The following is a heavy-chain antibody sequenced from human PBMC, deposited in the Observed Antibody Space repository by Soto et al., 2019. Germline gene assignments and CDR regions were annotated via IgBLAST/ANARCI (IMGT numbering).Heavy chain of an antibody. V-gene: IGHV1-18*04. J-gene: IGHJ6*02. CDR3: ARAPRRLSGMGGGYEL. CDR1: GYTFTSYG. D-gene: IGHD5-12*01. Sequence: QVQLVQSGTEVKKPGASVKVSCKASGYTFTSYGISWVRQAPGQGLEWMGWISAYNGNTNYAQKLQGRVTMTTDTPTSTAYMELRSLRSDDTAVYYCARAPRRLSGMGGGYELWGQGTTVTVSS. CDR2: ISAYNGNT.